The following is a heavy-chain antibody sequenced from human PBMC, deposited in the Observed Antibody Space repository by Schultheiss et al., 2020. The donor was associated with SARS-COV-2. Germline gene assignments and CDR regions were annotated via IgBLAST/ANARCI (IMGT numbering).Heavy chain of an antibody. J-gene: IGHJ4*02. D-gene: IGHD2-8*01. CDR2: MNPNSGNT. V-gene: IGHV1-8*01. CDR1: GYTFTSYD. CDR3: ATLMVYASEFDY. Sequence: ASVKVSCKASGYTFTSYDINWVRQATGQGLEWMGWMNPNSGNTGYAQKFQGRVTMTRNTSISTAYMELSSLRSEDTAVYYCATLMVYASEFDYWGQGTLVTVSS.